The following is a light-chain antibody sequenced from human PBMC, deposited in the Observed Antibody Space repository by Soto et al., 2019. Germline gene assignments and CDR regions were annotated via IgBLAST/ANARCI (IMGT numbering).Light chain of an antibody. CDR2: GAS. CDR3: QQYGSSPQT. CDR1: QSVSSNY. J-gene: IGKJ1*01. V-gene: IGKV3-20*01. Sequence: IVLTQSPGTLSLSPGERATLSCRASQSVSSNYLAWYQQKPGQAPRLLIYGASSRATDIPDRFSGSGSGTDFTLTISRLEPEDFAVYYCQQYGSSPQTFGQGTKVDIK.